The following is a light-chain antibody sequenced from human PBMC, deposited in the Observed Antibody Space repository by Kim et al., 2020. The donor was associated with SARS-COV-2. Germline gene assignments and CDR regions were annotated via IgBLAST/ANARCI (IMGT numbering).Light chain of an antibody. J-gene: IGLJ3*02. V-gene: IGLV2-11*01. Sequence: GQSVTISCTGTNSDVGGYNYVAWYQQHPGKAPKVMIYDVTRRPSGVPDRFSGSKSGNTASLTISGLQAEDEAGYYCCSYAGSYTWVFGGGTKLTVL. CDR1: NSDVGGYNY. CDR2: DVT. CDR3: CSYAGSYTWV.